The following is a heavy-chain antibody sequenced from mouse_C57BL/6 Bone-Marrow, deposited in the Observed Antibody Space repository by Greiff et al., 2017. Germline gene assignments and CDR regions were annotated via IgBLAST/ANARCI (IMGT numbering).Heavy chain of an antibody. CDR2: IYPSGGNT. Sequence: QVQLKQSGAELARPGASVKLSCTASGYTFTSYGISWVQQRTGQGLEWIGEIYPSGGNTYYTEKFKGQATLTADKSSSTAYMEIRSLTSEDSAVXFCAGNTGSAYWGQGTLVTVSA. D-gene: IGHD3-2*02. CDR1: GYTFTSYG. V-gene: IGHV1-81*01. J-gene: IGHJ3*01. CDR3: AGNTGSAY.